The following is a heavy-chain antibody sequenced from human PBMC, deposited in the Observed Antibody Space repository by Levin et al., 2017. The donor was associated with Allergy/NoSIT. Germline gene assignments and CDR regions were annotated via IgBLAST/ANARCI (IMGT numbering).Heavy chain of an antibody. CDR3: ASHQDSSGGVTNSLPFDY. Sequence: SQTLSLTCTVSGGSISSGGYYWSWIRQHPGKGLEWIGYIYYSGSTYYNPSLKSRVTISVDTSKNQFSLKLSSVTAADTAVYYCASHQDSSGGVTNSLPFDYWGQGTLVTVSS. V-gene: IGHV4-31*03. CDR2: IYYSGST. CDR1: GGSISSGGYY. D-gene: IGHD4-17*01. J-gene: IGHJ4*02.